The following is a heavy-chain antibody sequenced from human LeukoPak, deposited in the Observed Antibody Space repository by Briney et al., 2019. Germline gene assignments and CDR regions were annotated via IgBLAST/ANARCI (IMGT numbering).Heavy chain of an antibody. J-gene: IGHJ4*02. CDR2: ISSSSSYI. V-gene: IGHV3-21*01. D-gene: IGHD3-22*01. CDR1: GFTFSSYS. Sequence: GGSLRLSCAASGFTFSSYSMNWVRQAPGKGLEWVSSISSSSSYIYYADSVKGRFTISRDNAKNSLYLQMNSLRAEDTAVYYCARERDDSSGYYYLWGAVPYYFDYWGQGTLVTVSS. CDR3: ARERDDSSGYYYLWGAVPYYFDY.